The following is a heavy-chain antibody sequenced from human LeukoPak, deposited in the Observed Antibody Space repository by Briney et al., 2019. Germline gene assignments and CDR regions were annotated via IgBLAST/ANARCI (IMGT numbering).Heavy chain of an antibody. CDR2: IKNKTNGGTT. V-gene: IGHV3-15*01. J-gene: IGHJ4*02. CDR3: ARDLPAQAKGFDY. CDR1: GFIFSSAW. Sequence: GGSLRLSCAASGFIFSSAWMTWVRQAPGKGLEWVGHIKNKTNGGTTDYAAPVKGRFIISRDDSKNTLYLQMNSLRAEDTAVYYCARDLPAQAKGFDYWGQGTLVTVSS.